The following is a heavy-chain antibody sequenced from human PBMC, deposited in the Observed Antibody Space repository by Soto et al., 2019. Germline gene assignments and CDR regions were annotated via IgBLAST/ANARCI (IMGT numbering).Heavy chain of an antibody. Sequence: SETLSLTCTVSGGSIISSSYYWGWIRQPPGKGLEWIGSIYYSGSTYYNPSLKSRVTISVDTSKNQFSLKLSSVTAADTAVYYCARRNGRYCSGGSCYDFDYWGQGTLVTVSS. CDR1: GGSIISSSYY. V-gene: IGHV4-39*01. J-gene: IGHJ4*02. CDR3: ARRNGRYCSGGSCYDFDY. CDR2: IYYSGST. D-gene: IGHD2-15*01.